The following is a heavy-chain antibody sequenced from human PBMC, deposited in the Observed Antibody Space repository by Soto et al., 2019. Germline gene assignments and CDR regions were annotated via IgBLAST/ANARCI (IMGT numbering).Heavy chain of an antibody. CDR3: ACHHDALDI. CDR1: GFTFSSYS. J-gene: IGHJ3*02. Sequence: EVQLVESGGGLVKPGGSLRLSCAASGFTFSSYSMNWVRQAPGKGLEWVSSISSSSSYIYYGDSVKGRFTISRDNAKNALYLQMNSLRAEDTAVYYCACHHDALDIWGQGTMVSVSS. CDR2: ISSSSSYI. V-gene: IGHV3-21*01.